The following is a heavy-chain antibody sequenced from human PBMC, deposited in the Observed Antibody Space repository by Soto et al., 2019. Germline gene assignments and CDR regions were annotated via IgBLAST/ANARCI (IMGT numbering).Heavy chain of an antibody. Sequence: QVQLEESGPGLVKPSQTLSLTCSVSGGSFSSDSFIWSWVRQFPGKGLEWIGYIYYCGTTYYNPSLRSRVIMSVDTSKNQFSLKLSSVTAADTAVYYCARDHKWDGMDVWGQGTTVTVSS. V-gene: IGHV4-31*03. J-gene: IGHJ6*02. D-gene: IGHD1-26*01. CDR3: ARDHKWDGMDV. CDR2: IYYCGTT. CDR1: GGSFSSDSFI.